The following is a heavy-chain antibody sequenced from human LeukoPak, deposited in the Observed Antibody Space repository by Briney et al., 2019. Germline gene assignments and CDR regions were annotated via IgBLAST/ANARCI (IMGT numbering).Heavy chain of an antibody. Sequence: QPGGSLRLSCAASGFTFSSYWMHWVRQAPGKGLVWVSRINSDGSSIRYADSVKGRFTISRDNAKDTLYLQMNSLRAEDTAVYYCAILTGIATAAWGQGTLVTVSS. J-gene: IGHJ5*02. CDR2: INSDGSSI. D-gene: IGHD6-13*01. V-gene: IGHV3-74*01. CDR3: AILTGIATAA. CDR1: GFTFSSYW.